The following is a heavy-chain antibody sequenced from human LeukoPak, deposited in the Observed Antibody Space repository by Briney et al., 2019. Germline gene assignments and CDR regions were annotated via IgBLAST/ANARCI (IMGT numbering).Heavy chain of an antibody. J-gene: IGHJ4*02. CDR2: IYGDGST. CDR3: ARDAAVGYVFDY. Sequence: PGGSLRLSCAASGFSVSDNFMTWVRQAPGKGLEWVSVIYGDGSTYDANYVKGRFIISRDTSTNTLYLHMDRLRVEDTAVYYCARDAAVGYVFDYWGQGTLVTVSS. CDR1: GFSVSDNF. D-gene: IGHD5-12*01. V-gene: IGHV3-66*01.